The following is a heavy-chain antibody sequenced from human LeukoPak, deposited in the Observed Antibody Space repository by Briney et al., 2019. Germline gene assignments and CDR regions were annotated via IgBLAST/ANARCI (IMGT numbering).Heavy chain of an antibody. J-gene: IGHJ4*02. CDR1: GGTFSSYA. CDR3: ARAPRRTYSSGRHGYFDY. V-gene: IGHV1-69*13. CDR2: IIPIFGTA. Sequence: GASVKVSCKASGGTFSSYAISWVRQAPGQGLEWMGGIIPIFGTANYTQKFQGRVTITADESTSTAYMELSSLRSEDTAVYYCARAPRRTYSSGRHGYFDYWGQGTLVTVSS. D-gene: IGHD6-19*01.